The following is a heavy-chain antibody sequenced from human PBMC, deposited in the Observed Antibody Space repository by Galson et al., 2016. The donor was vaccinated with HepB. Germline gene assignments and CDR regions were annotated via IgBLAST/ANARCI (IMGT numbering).Heavy chain of an antibody. J-gene: IGHJ4*02. CDR3: ARLFGGYIDY. D-gene: IGHD2-15*01. V-gene: IGHV3-23*01. CDR1: GFTLSHYA. Sequence: SLRLSCAASGFTLSHYAMSWVRQAPGKGLEWVSDISGSGITTYYADSVKGRFTISRDNSKKSVYLQMSRLRAEDTAVYYCARLFGGYIDYWGQGTLVTVSS. CDR2: ISGSGITT.